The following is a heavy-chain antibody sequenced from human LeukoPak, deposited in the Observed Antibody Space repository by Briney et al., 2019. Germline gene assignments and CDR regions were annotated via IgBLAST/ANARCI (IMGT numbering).Heavy chain of an antibody. Sequence: ASVKVSCKASGYTFTSYGISWVRQAPGQGLEWMGWISAYNGNTNYAQKLQGRVTITRDTSASTAYMELSSLRSEDTAVYYCARDPTTVTTEYYFDYWGQGTLVTVSS. CDR3: ARDPTTVTTEYYFDY. V-gene: IGHV1-18*01. CDR1: GYTFTSYG. CDR2: ISAYNGNT. D-gene: IGHD4-17*01. J-gene: IGHJ4*02.